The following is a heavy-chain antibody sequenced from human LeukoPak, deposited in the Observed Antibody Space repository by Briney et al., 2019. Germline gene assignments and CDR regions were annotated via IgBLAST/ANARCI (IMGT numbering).Heavy chain of an antibody. CDR3: ARVNSAWYGALDY. CDR1: GGSISSYY. Sequence: SETLSLTCTVSGGSISSYYWSWIRQPPGKGLAWIGYIYYTGTTNYNPSLNSRVTISVDTSKNQFSLKLSSVTAADTAVYYCARVNSAWYGALDYWGQGTMVTVSS. V-gene: IGHV4-59*01. CDR2: IYYTGTT. D-gene: IGHD6-19*01. J-gene: IGHJ4*02.